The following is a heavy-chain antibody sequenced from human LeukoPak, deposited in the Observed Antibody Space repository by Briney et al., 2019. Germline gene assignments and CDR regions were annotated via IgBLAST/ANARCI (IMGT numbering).Heavy chain of an antibody. CDR3: ARDYLFDY. J-gene: IGHJ4*02. V-gene: IGHV3-7*01. CDR1: GFTFRSHW. CDR2: IKQDGSGK. Sequence: GGSLRLSCAASGFTFRSHWMSWVRQAPGKGLEWVANIKQDGSGKYYADSVKGRFTISRDNAKNSLYVQMNSLRAEDTAVYYCARDYLFDYWGQGTLVTVSS.